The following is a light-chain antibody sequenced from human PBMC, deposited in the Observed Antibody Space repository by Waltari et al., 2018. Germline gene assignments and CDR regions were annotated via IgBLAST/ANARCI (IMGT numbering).Light chain of an antibody. CDR1: SSDDGGYKY. CDR3: CSYVGSNIYWV. V-gene: IGLV2-11*01. CDR2: DIN. J-gene: IGLJ3*02. Sequence: QSALTQPRSVSGSPGQSVTIPCTGTSSDDGGYKYFSWYQQHPDQAPKLIIYDINKRPSGVPDRFSGSKSGNTASLTISGLQAEDEADYYCCSYVGSNIYWVFGGGTKLTVL.